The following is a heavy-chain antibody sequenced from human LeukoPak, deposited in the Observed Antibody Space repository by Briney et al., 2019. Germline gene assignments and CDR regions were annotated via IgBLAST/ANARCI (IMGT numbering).Heavy chain of an antibody. J-gene: IGHJ6*03. CDR1: GYSFTSYW. Sequence: GESLKISCKGSGYSFTSYWIGWVRQMPGKGLEWMGIIYPGDSDTRYSPSFQGQVTISADKSISTAYLQWSSLKASDTAMYYCARSATTVTTNYYYYYCMDVWGKGTTVTVSS. CDR3: ARSATTVTTNYYYYYCMDV. D-gene: IGHD4-11*01. CDR2: IYPGDSDT. V-gene: IGHV5-51*01.